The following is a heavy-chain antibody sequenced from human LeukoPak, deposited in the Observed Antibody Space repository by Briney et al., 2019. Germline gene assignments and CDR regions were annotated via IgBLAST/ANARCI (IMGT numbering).Heavy chain of an antibody. J-gene: IGHJ4*02. CDR2: IYYSGST. D-gene: IGHD1-26*01. CDR1: GGSVSSGSYY. Sequence: SETLSLTCTVSGGSVSSGSYYWSWIRQPPGKGLEWIGYIYYSGSTKYNPALKSRVTISVDTSKNQFSLNLRSVTAADTAVYYCARGSVGATHFDDWGQGTLVTVSS. CDR3: ARGSVGATHFDD. V-gene: IGHV4-61*01.